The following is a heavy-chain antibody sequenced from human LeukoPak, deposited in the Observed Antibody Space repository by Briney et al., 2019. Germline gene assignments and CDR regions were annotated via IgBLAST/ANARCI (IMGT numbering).Heavy chain of an antibody. V-gene: IGHV1-69*13. Sequence: GASVKVSCKASGYTFTSFAISWVRQAPGQGLEWMGGIIPIFGTANYAQKFQGRVTITADESTSTAYMELSSLRSEDTAVYYCARGRMAGTYVFDYWGQGTLVTVSS. D-gene: IGHD6-19*01. CDR1: GYTFTSFA. CDR3: ARGRMAGTYVFDY. CDR2: IIPIFGTA. J-gene: IGHJ4*02.